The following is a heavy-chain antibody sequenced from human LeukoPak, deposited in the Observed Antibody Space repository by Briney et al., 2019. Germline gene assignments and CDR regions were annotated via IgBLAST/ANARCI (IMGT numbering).Heavy chain of an antibody. CDR2: ISSSSYI. V-gene: IGHV3-21*01. J-gene: IGHJ4*02. CDR1: GFTFSSYS. D-gene: IGHD3-10*01. Sequence: GGSLRLSCAASGFTFSSYSMNWVRQAPGKGLEWVSSISSSSYIYYADSVKGRFTISRDNAKNSLYLQMDSLRAEDTAVYYCVFRGVIKWGQGTLVTVSS. CDR3: VFRGVIK.